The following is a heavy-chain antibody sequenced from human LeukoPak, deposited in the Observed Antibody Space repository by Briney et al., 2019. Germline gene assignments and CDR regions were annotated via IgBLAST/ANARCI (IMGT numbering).Heavy chain of an antibody. J-gene: IGHJ4*02. CDR1: DFTLSPYW. Sequence: GGSLRLSCAASDFTLSPYWMTWVRQAPGRGLEGVANIDSDGGDTYYGDSVKCRFSISRDNAENSLSLQMNNLTVEDSAVYYCARVGSGSSNYWVFWGQGTLVTVSS. CDR3: ARVGSGSSNYWVF. CDR2: IDSDGGDT. V-gene: IGHV3-7*01. D-gene: IGHD1-1*01.